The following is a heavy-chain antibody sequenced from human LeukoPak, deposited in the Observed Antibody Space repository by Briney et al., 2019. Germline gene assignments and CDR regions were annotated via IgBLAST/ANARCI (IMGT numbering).Heavy chain of an antibody. CDR3: ARDRGVAQKPRDSSGWSPPGLYYGMDV. CDR1: GFTVSSNY. D-gene: IGHD6-19*01. V-gene: IGHV3-53*04. CDR2: IYSGSRA. Sequence: GGALRLSCAASGFTVSSNYMSWVRQAPGKGLEWVSVIYSGSRACDADSVKDRFTISRHNSKNTLYLQMNSLRAEDTAVYYCARDRGVAQKPRDSSGWSPPGLYYGMDVWGQGTAVTVSS. J-gene: IGHJ6*02.